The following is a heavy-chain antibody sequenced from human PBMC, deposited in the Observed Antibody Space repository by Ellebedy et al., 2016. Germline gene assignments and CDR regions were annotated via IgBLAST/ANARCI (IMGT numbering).Heavy chain of an antibody. CDR1: GGSISSSSYY. CDR3: ARVHYYDFWSGYDY. V-gene: IGHV4-61*05. CDR2: IYYSGST. D-gene: IGHD3-3*01. J-gene: IGHJ4*02. Sequence: SETLSLTCTVSGGSISSSSYYWGWIRQPPGKGLEWIGYIYYSGSTNYNPSLKSRVTISVDTSKNQFSLKLSSVTAADTAVYYCARVHYYDFWSGYDYWGQGTLVTVSS.